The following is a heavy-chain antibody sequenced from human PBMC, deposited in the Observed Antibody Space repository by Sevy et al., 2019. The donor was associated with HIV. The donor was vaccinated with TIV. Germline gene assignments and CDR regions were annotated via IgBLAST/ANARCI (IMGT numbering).Heavy chain of an antibody. CDR2: TYYRSKWFS. J-gene: IGHJ5*02. CDR3: TRAAAGGGWFDP. CDR1: GDSVSSKSAA. Sequence: SQTLSLTCAISGDSVSSKSAAWNWIRQSPSRGLEWLGRTYYRSKWFSDYAVSVRSRITINPDTSENHFSLQLNSVTPEDPAVYYCTRAAAGGGWFDPWGQGTLVTVSS. D-gene: IGHD6-13*01. V-gene: IGHV6-1*01.